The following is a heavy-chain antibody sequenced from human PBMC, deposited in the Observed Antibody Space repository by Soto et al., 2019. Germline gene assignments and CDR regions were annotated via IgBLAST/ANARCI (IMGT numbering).Heavy chain of an antibody. J-gene: IGHJ5*02. D-gene: IGHD6-6*01. CDR3: ARWYSSSYNWFGP. V-gene: IGHV4-39*07. CDR1: GDSVSTSDYY. CDR2: IFYSGLT. Sequence: SETLSLTCSVSGDSVSTSDYYWAWIRQPPGKGLEWIGSIFYSGLTYSNPSLKSRVTLSVDTSKNQFSVRLNSVTAADTAVYYCARWYSSSYNWFGPWGQGTLVTVSS.